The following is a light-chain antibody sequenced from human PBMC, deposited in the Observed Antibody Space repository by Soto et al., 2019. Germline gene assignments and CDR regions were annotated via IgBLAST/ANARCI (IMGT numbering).Light chain of an antibody. V-gene: IGKV3-20*01. CDR1: QSVNSR. Sequence: EIVMTQSPATLSLSPGERATLSCRASQSVNSRLAWYQHKPGQAPRLLISGASSRATGVPSRFSGSGSGTDFTLTISSLEPEDFALYYCQQYGRSPMTFGQGTRLEIK. CDR2: GAS. CDR3: QQYGRSPMT. J-gene: IGKJ5*01.